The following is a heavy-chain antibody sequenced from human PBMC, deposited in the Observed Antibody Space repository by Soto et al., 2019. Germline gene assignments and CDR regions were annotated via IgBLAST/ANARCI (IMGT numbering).Heavy chain of an antibody. V-gene: IGHV1-69*01. CDR2: IIPMFGTA. CDR3: ARFSPPRGYYAY. CDR1: GYTFNTFA. J-gene: IGHJ4*02. D-gene: IGHD3-22*01. Sequence: QVQLVQSGAEVKKPGASVKVSCKASGYTFNTFAISWVRQAPGQGLEYMGGIIPMFGTAHYAQKFQGRVTITADESTRTVYMELSSLRSEDTAVYYCARFSPPRGYYAYWGQGTLVTVSS.